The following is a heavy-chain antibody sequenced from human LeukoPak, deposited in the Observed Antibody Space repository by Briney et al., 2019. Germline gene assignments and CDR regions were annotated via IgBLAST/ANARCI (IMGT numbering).Heavy chain of an antibody. V-gene: IGHV4-39*01. D-gene: IGHD1-26*01. Sequence: SETLSLTCTVSSGAISSSRYYWGWIRQPPGKGLEWIGSISYSGSTDYNPSLKSRVTISVDTSKNQFSLRLSSVTAADTAVYYCARHSGSYLYYFDFWGQGALVTVSS. CDR3: ARHSGSYLYYFDF. CDR2: ISYSGST. CDR1: SGAISSSRYY. J-gene: IGHJ4*02.